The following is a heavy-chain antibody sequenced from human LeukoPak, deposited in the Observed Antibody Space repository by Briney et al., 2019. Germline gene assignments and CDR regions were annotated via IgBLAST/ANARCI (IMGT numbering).Heavy chain of an antibody. CDR3: AKDKVQLWSIKQDYYYYYGMDV. V-gene: IGHV3-23*01. Sequence: GGSLRLSCAASGFTFSSYAVSWVRQAPGKGLEWVSAISGSGGSAYYADSMKGRFTISRDNSKNTLYLQMNSLRAEDTAVYYCAKDKVQLWSIKQDYYYYYGMDVWGQGTTVTVSS. J-gene: IGHJ6*02. CDR2: ISGSGGSA. CDR1: GFTFSSYA. D-gene: IGHD5-18*01.